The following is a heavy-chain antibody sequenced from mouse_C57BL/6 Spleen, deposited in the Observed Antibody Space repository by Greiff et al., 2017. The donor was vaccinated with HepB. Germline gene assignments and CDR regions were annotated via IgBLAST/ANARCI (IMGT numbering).Heavy chain of an antibody. V-gene: IGHV5-17*01. Sequence: EVKLMESGGGLVKPGGSLKLSCAASGFTFSDYGMHWVRQAPEKGLEWVAYISSGSSTIYYADTVKGRFTISRDNAKNTLFLQMTSLRSEDTAMYYCARNYGNYAWFAYWGQGTLVTVSA. CDR3: ARNYGNYAWFAY. CDR2: ISSGSSTI. J-gene: IGHJ3*01. CDR1: GFTFSDYG. D-gene: IGHD2-1*01.